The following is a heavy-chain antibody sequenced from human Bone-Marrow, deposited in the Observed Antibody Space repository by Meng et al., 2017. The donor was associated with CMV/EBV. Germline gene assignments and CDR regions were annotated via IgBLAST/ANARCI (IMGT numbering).Heavy chain of an antibody. CDR1: GYTFTGYY. J-gene: IGHJ6*02. Sequence: ASVKVSCKASGYTFTGYYMHWVRQAPGQGLEWMGWINPNSGGTNYAQKFQGRVTMTTDTSTSTAYMELRSLRSGDTAVYYCARGQVQCSTINCHDYRFSGMDVWGQGTTVTVSS. CDR3: ARGQVQCSTINCHDYRFSGMDV. CDR2: INPNSGGT. D-gene: IGHD2/OR15-2a*01. V-gene: IGHV1-2*02.